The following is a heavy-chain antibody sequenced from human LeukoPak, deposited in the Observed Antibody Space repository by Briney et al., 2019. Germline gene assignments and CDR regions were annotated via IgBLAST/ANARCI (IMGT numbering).Heavy chain of an antibody. CDR3: ARDLAPGAYVGFASDI. D-gene: IGHD1-26*01. CDR1: GGTFSSYA. CDR2: IIPIFGTA. Sequence: ASVKVSCKASGGTFSSYAISWVRQAPGQGLEWMGGIIPIFGTANYAQKFQGRVTITTDESTSTAYMELSSLRSEDTAVYYCARDLAPGAYVGFASDIWGQGTMVTVSS. V-gene: IGHV1-69*05. J-gene: IGHJ3*02.